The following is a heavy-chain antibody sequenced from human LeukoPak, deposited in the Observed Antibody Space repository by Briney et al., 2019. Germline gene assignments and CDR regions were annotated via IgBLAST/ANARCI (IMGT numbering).Heavy chain of an antibody. J-gene: IGHJ5*02. V-gene: IGHV4-30-4*01. CDR2: IYSSGST. D-gene: IGHD3-22*01. Sequence: PSQTLFLTCTVSGVSISSGDYYWSWIRQPPGKGPEWIGYIYSSGSTYYNPSLKSRATVSLDTSKNQLSLKLSSVTAADTAVYYCARPYYYDSRIDPWGQGTLVTVSS. CDR1: GVSISSGDYY. CDR3: ARPYYYDSRIDP.